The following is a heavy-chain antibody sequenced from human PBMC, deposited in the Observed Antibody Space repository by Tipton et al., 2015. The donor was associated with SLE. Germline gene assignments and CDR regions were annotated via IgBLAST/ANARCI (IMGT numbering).Heavy chain of an antibody. D-gene: IGHD6-13*01. CDR3: AVSIVAPGYSYCGMGV. Sequence: SLRLSCAASGFTFSSYAMSWVRQAPGKGLEWVSAISGSGGSTYSADSVTGRFTISRGNSKNTLYMQMNSLRAEDTAGYYCAVSIVAPGYSYCGMGVGGQGTTVPDPS. CDR2: ISGSGGST. CDR1: GFTFSSYA. V-gene: IGHV3-23*01. J-gene: IGHJ6*02.